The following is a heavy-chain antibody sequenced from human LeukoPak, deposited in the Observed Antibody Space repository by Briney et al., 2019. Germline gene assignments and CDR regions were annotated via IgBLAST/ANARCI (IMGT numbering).Heavy chain of an antibody. V-gene: IGHV4-38-2*02. CDR3: AREEVGATDY. J-gene: IGHJ4*02. Sequence: SETLSLTCTVSGYSISSGYYWGWIRQPPGKGLEWIGSNYHSGSTYYNPSLKSRVTISVDTSKNQFSLKLSSVTAADTAVYYCAREEVGATDYWGQGTLVTVSS. D-gene: IGHD1-26*01. CDR2: NYHSGST. CDR1: GYSISSGYY.